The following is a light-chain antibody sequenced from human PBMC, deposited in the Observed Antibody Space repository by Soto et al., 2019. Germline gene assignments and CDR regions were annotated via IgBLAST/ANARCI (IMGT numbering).Light chain of an antibody. V-gene: IGLV1-44*01. CDR2: SNH. J-gene: IGLJ2*01. CDR3: AAWDDSLNGVI. Sequence: QSVLTQPPSASGTPGPRVTISCSGSSSKIGSNIVTWCQQLPGTDPKLLIYSNHPRPSGVPDRFSGSKSRTSASRAISGLQSEDEADYYCAAWDDSLNGVIFGGGTKLTVL. CDR1: SSKIGSNI.